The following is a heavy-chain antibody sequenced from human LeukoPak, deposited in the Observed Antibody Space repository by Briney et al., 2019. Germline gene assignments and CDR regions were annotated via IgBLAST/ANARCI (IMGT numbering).Heavy chain of an antibody. J-gene: IGHJ4*02. D-gene: IGHD4-11*01. Sequence: GGSLRLSCAASGFTFSSYAMSWVRQAPGKGLEWVSAISGSGGSTYYADSVKGRFTISRDNSKNTLYLQMNSLRAEDTAVYYCAKVGADYSNYAPVDYWGQGTLVTVSS. CDR1: GFTFSSYA. CDR3: AKVGADYSNYAPVDY. V-gene: IGHV3-23*01. CDR2: ISGSGGST.